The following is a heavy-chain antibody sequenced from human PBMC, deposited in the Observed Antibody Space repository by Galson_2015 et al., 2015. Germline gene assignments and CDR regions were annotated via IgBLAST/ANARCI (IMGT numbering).Heavy chain of an antibody. CDR3: ARARGDGDYFDY. J-gene: IGHJ4*02. Sequence: SVKVSCKASGGTFSSYAISWVRQAPGQGLEWMGGIIPIFGTANYAQKFQGRVTITADKSTSTAYMELSSLRSEDTAVYYCARARGDGDYFDYWGQGTLVTVSS. D-gene: IGHD2-21*02. CDR1: GGTFSSYA. V-gene: IGHV1-69*06. CDR2: IIPIFGTA.